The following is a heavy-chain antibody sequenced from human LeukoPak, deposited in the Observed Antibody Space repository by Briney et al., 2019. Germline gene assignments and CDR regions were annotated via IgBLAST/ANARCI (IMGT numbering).Heavy chain of an antibody. Sequence: SETLSLTCTVSGGSSSSYYWSWIRQPPGKGLEWIGYIYYSGSTNYNPSLKSRVTISVDTSKNQFSLKLSSVTAADTAMYYCARGWVYGSGSYHFDYWGQGTLVIVSS. CDR2: IYYSGST. J-gene: IGHJ4*02. D-gene: IGHD3-10*01. CDR1: GGSSSSYY. V-gene: IGHV4-59*01. CDR3: ARGWVYGSGSYHFDY.